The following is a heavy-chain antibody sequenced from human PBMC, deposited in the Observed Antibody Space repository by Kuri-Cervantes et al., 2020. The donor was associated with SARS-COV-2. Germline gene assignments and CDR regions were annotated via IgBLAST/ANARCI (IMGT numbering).Heavy chain of an antibody. CDR1: GFTFSSYS. J-gene: IGHJ6*02. Sequence: GGSLRLSCAASGFTFSSYSMNWVRQVPGKGLEWVSSISSSSSYIYYADSVKGRFTISRDNAKNSLYLQMNSLRAEDTAVYYCARPDDPITIFGVVIAEGMDVWGQGTTVTVSS. D-gene: IGHD3-3*01. CDR2: ISSSSSYI. CDR3: ARPDDPITIFGVVIAEGMDV. V-gene: IGHV3-21*01.